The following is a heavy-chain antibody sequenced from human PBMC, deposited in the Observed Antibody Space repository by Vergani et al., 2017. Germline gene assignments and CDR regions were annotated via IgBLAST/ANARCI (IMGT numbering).Heavy chain of an antibody. CDR3: ARVPLLLWFGEDQRAPNWFDP. J-gene: IGHJ5*02. CDR1: GFTFSSYW. D-gene: IGHD3-10*01. Sequence: EVQLVESGGGLVQPGGSLRLSCAASGFTFSSYWMSWVRQAPGKGLEWVANIKQDGSEKYYVDSVKGRFTISRDNAKNSLYLQMNSLRAEDTAVYYCARVPLLLWFGEDQRAPNWFDPGGQGTLVTVSA. V-gene: IGHV3-7*04. CDR2: IKQDGSEK.